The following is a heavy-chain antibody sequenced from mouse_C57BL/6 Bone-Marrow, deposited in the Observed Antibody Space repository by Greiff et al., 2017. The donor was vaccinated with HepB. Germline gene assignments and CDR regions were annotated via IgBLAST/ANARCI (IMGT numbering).Heavy chain of an antibody. J-gene: IGHJ2*01. CDR2: IYPGDGDT. Sequence: VQRVESGPELVKPGASVKISCKASGYAFSSSWMNWVKQRPGKGLEWIGRIYPGDGDTNYNGKFKGKATLTADKSSSTAYMQLSSLTSEDSAVYFCAVYSNYDYWGPGTTLTVSP. D-gene: IGHD2-5*01. V-gene: IGHV1-82*01. CDR3: AVYSNYDY. CDR1: GYAFSSSW.